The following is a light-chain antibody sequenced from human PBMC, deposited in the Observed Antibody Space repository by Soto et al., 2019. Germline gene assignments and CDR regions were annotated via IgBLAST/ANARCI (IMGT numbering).Light chain of an antibody. CDR3: QQYSSWPPWT. Sequence: EIVMTQSPATLSLSPGERATLSFMAIQSVISNLAWYQQKPCQAPRLLIYGASARATGIPARFSGSGSGTEFTLTISSLESEDSAVYYCQQYSSWPPWTFGQGTKVDIK. V-gene: IGKV3-15*01. CDR1: QSVISN. CDR2: GAS. J-gene: IGKJ1*01.